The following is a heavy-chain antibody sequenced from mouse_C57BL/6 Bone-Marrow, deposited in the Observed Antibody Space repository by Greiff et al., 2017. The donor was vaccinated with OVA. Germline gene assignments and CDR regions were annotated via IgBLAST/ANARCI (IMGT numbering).Heavy chain of an antibody. D-gene: IGHD1-1*01. Sequence: VKLQESGAELARPGASVKLSCKASGYTFTSYGISWVKQRTGQGLEWIGEIYPRSGNTYYTEKFKGKATLTADKSSSTAYMELRSLTSEDSAVYFCARGTTVVATYFDVWGTGTTVTVSS. J-gene: IGHJ1*03. CDR1: GYTFTSYG. V-gene: IGHV1-81*01. CDR3: ARGTTVVATYFDV. CDR2: IYPRSGNT.